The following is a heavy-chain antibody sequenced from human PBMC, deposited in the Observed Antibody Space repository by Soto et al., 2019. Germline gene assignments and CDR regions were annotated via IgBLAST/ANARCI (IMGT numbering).Heavy chain of an antibody. CDR2: IVVGSGNT. J-gene: IGHJ3*02. V-gene: IGHV1-58*01. CDR1: GFTFTSSA. Sequence: ASVKVSCKASGFTFTSSAVQWVRQARGQRLEWIGWIVVGSGNTNYAQKFQERVTITRDMSTRTAYMELSSLRSEDTAVYYCAADPLRKWEPHNAFDIWGQGTMVTVSS. CDR3: AADPLRKWEPHNAFDI. D-gene: IGHD1-26*01.